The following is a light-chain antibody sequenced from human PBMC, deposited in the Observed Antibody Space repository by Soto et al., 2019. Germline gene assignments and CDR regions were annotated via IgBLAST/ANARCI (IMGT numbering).Light chain of an antibody. CDR3: QQYSNWPPIT. CDR1: QSVTTN. J-gene: IGKJ5*01. V-gene: IGKV3-15*01. Sequence: EVVMTQSPATLSVSPGERATLSCRASQSVTTNMAWYQQKPGQAPRLLIYGASTRATGIPARFSGSGSGTEFTLIIRGLQSEDFAVYYCQQYSNWPPITFGQGTRLEIK. CDR2: GAS.